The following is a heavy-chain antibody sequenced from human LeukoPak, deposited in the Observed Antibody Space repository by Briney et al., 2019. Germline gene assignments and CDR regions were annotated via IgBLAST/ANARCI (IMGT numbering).Heavy chain of an antibody. J-gene: IGHJ3*02. CDR3: ARGTDGYNYDAFDI. Sequence: PSETPSLTCTVSGGSISGYYWSWIRQPPGKGLEWIGYIYYSGSTNYNPSLKSRVTISVDTSKNQFSLKLSSVTAADTAVYYCARGTDGYNYDAFDIWGQGTMVTVSS. CDR2: IYYSGST. CDR1: GGSISGYY. V-gene: IGHV4-59*01. D-gene: IGHD5-24*01.